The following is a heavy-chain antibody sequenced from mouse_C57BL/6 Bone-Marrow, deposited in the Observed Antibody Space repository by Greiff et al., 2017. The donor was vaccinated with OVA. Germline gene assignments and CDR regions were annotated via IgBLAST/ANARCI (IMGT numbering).Heavy chain of an antibody. J-gene: IGHJ2*01. CDR1: GYTFTSYW. CDR2: IDPSDSYT. D-gene: IGHD1-1*01. V-gene: IGHV1-69*01. Sequence: QVQLKQPGAELVMPGASVKLSCKASGYTFTSYWMHWVKQRPGQGLEWIGEIDPSDSYTNSNQKFKGKSTLTGDKSSSTAYMQLSSLTSEDSAVYYCARGYYGSSYYFDYWGQGTTLTVSS. CDR3: ARGYYGSSYYFDY.